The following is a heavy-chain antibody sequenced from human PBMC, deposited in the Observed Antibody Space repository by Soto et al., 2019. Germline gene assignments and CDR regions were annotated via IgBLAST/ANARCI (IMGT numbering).Heavy chain of an antibody. D-gene: IGHD6-25*01. V-gene: IGHV1-69*01. CDR2: IIPIFGTA. CDR1: GGTFSSYA. J-gene: IGHJ5*02. CDR3: ARGPGYSGDLPEEDNWFDP. Sequence: QVQLVQSGAEVKKPGSSVKVSCKASGGTFSSYAISWVRQAPGQGLEWMGGIIPIFGTANYAQKFQGRVTITADESTSTAYMELSSLRSEDTAVYYCARGPGYSGDLPEEDNWFDPWGQGTLVTVSS.